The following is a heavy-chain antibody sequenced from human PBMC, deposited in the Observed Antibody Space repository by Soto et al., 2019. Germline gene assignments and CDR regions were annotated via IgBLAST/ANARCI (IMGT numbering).Heavy chain of an antibody. CDR2: ISSSGVT. D-gene: IGHD3-3*01. Sequence: QLQLQESGPGLVKPSETLSLTCTVSGGSIDSGDYYWGWVRQSPGKGLEWIGSISSSGVTSYNPSLQNRITMSVDSSMTHFSLRLTSVTAADAAVYFCVRPLRFLEWITFRHWGQGTQVTVS. J-gene: IGHJ4*02. V-gene: IGHV4-39*02. CDR1: GGSIDSGDYY. CDR3: VRPLRFLEWITFRH.